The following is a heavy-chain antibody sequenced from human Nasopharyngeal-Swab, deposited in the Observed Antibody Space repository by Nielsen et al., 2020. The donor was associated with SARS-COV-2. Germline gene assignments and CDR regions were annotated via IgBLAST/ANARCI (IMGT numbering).Heavy chain of an antibody. D-gene: IGHD2-2*01. Sequence: GESLKISCAASECTFSSYSMNWVRQAPGKGLEWVSSISSSSSYIYYADSVKGRFTISRDHSKNSLYLQMHSLRAEDTAVYYCARDPTSTNIVVVPATNKGAFDIWGQGTMVTVSS. J-gene: IGHJ3*02. CDR2: ISSSSSYI. CDR1: ECTFSSYS. CDR3: ARDPTSTNIVVVPATNKGAFDI. V-gene: IGHV3-21*01.